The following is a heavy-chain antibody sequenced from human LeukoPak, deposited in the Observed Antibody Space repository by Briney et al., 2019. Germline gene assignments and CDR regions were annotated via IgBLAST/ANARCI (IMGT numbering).Heavy chain of an antibody. Sequence: PGGSLRLSCAASGFTFSNHGMHWVRQAPGKGLEWVAVIWYDGSNKYYADSVKGRFTISRDNSKNTLYLQMDSLRAEDTAVYYCARDREARFFDYWGQGTRVTVSS. CDR3: ARDREARFFDY. CDR1: GFTFSNHG. J-gene: IGHJ4*02. D-gene: IGHD1-26*01. CDR2: IWYDGSNK. V-gene: IGHV3-33*01.